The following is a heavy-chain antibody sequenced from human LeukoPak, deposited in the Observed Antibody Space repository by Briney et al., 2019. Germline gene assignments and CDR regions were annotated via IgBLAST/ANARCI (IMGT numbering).Heavy chain of an antibody. CDR3: ARLPYTTSYYDC. J-gene: IGHJ4*02. V-gene: IGHV3-7*04. CDR2: IKPDGSAE. CDR1: GFTFSSYW. Sequence: PGGSLRLSCAASGFTFSSYWMGWVRQAPGKGLEWVANIKPDGSAEYYVDSVKGRFTMSRDNAENSLYLQMNSLRAEDTAVYYCARLPYTTSYYDCWGQGALVTVSS. D-gene: IGHD6-13*01.